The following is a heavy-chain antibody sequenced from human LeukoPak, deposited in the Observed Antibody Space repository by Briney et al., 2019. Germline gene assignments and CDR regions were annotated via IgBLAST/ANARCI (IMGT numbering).Heavy chain of an antibody. V-gene: IGHV4-34*01. CDR1: GGSFSGYY. J-gene: IGHJ4*02. CDR2: INHSGST. Sequence: PSETLSLTCAVYGGSFSGYYWSWIRQPPGKGLEWIGEINHSGSTNYNPSLKSRVTISVDTSKNQFSLKLSSVTAADTAVYYCARAADIVVVPAASREFDYWGQGTLVTVSS. CDR3: ARAADIVVVPAASREFDY. D-gene: IGHD2-2*01.